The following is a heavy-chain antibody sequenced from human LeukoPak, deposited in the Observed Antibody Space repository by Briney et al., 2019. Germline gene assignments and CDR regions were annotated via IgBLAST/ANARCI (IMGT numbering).Heavy chain of an antibody. Sequence: GGSLRLSCAASGFTFSSYSMNWVRQAPGKGLEWVSYISSSSSTIYYADSVKGRFTISRDNAKNSLYLQMNSLRAEDTAVYYCARDLLEGYDSSEFDYWGQGTLITVSS. J-gene: IGHJ4*02. D-gene: IGHD3-3*01. CDR3: ARDLLEGYDSSEFDY. CDR2: ISSSSSTI. CDR1: GFTFSSYS. V-gene: IGHV3-48*01.